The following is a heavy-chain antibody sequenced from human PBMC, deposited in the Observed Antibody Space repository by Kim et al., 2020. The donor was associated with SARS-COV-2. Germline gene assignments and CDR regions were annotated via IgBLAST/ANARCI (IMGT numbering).Heavy chain of an antibody. V-gene: IGHV4-31*03. J-gene: IGHJ4*02. D-gene: IGHD3-22*01. CDR1: GGSISSGGYY. CDR2: IYYSGST. Sequence: SETLSLTCTVSGGSISSGGYYWSWIRQHPGKGLEWIGYIYYSGSTYYNPSLKSRVTISVDTSKNQFSLKLSSVTAADTAVYYCARGKGKTYYYDSSGYFHFDYWGQGTLVTVSS. CDR3: ARGKGKTYYYDSSGYFHFDY.